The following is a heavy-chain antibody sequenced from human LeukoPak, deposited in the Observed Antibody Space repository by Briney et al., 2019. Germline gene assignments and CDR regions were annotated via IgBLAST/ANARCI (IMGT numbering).Heavy chain of an antibody. CDR1: GYSFTNYW. J-gene: IGHJ3*02. CDR3: ASGYCSSSSCAHDAFDI. V-gene: IGHV5-51*01. Sequence: GESLKISCKGSGYSFTNYWIGWVRQMPGKGLEWMGIIYPGDSHTRYNPSFQGQVTISADKSISTAYLQWSSLKASDTAMYYCASGYCSSSSCAHDAFDIWGQGTMVTVSP. D-gene: IGHD2-2*01. CDR2: IYPGDSHT.